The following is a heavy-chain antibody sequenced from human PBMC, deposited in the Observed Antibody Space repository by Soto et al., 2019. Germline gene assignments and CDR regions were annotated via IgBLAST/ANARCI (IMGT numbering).Heavy chain of an antibody. CDR1: GYTFTSYA. J-gene: IGHJ6*03. V-gene: IGHV1-3*01. CDR3: ARDLTMVRGVIYYMAV. D-gene: IGHD3-10*01. Sequence: QVQLVQSGAEVKKPGASVKVSCKASGYTFTSYAMHWVRQAPGQRLEWMGWINAGSGNTKYAQKFQGRVAITRDTSASAAYMELSSLRSEYTAIYYCARDLTMVRGVIYYMAVWGKGTAVTVSS. CDR2: INAGSGNT.